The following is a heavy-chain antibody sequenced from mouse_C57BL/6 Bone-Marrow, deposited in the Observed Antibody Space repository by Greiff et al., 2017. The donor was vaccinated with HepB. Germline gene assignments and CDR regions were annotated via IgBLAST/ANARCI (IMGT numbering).Heavy chain of an antibody. CDR2: IWSGGST. J-gene: IGHJ2*01. D-gene: IGHD1-1*01. CDR3: ARNLLYYGSSYGFDY. V-gene: IGHV2-2*01. Sequence: VKLKQSGPGLVQPSQSLSITCTVSGFSLTSYGVHWVRQSPGKGLEWLGVIWSGGSTDYNAAFISRLSISKDNSKSQVFFKMNSLQAEDTAIYYCARNLLYYGSSYGFDYWGQGTTLTVSS. CDR1: GFSLTSYG.